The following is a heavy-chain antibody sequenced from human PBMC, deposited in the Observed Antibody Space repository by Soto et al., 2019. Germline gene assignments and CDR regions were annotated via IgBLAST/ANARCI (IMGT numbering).Heavy chain of an antibody. CDR2: IYYSGTT. CDR1: GGSISSGGYY. Sequence: SETLSLTCTVSGGSISSGGYYWSWIRQHPGKGLEWIGYIYYSGTTYYNPSLKSRVTISVDTSKNQFSLNLASVSAADTAVYYCARAPKVSGSSQTRPDFWGQGTLVTVSS. V-gene: IGHV4-31*03. CDR3: ARAPKVSGSSQTRPDF. J-gene: IGHJ4*02. D-gene: IGHD6-6*01.